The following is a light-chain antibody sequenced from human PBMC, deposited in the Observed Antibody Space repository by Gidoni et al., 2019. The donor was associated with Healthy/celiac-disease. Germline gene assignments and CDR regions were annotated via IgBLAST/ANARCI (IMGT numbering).Light chain of an antibody. V-gene: IGKV3-15*01. CDR3: QQYNNWPPLT. Sequence: EIVFTQPPATLSVSPGERATLSCRASQSVSSNLAWYQQKPGQAPRLLIYGASTRATGIPARFSGSGSGTEFTLTISSLQSEDFAVYYCQQYNNWPPLTFGGGTKVEIK. CDR1: QSVSSN. CDR2: GAS. J-gene: IGKJ4*01.